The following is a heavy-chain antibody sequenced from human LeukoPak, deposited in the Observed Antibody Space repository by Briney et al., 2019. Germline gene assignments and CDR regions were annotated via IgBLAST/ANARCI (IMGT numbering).Heavy chain of an antibody. V-gene: IGHV4-39*07. CDR2: IYHSGST. J-gene: IGHJ6*03. CDR3: ARDLREGWNDGNYYYSYCMDV. CDR1: GGSISSSSYY. D-gene: IGHD1-1*01. Sequence: SETLSLTCTVSGGSISSSSYYWGWIRQPPGKGLEWIGSIYHSGSTYYNPSLKSRVTISVDTSKKQFSLKLSSVTAADTAVYYCARDLREGWNDGNYYYSYCMDVWGEGTTVTVSS.